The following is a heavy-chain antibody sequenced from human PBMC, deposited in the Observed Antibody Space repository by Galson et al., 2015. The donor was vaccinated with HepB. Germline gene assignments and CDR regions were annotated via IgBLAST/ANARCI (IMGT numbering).Heavy chain of an antibody. V-gene: IGHV1-2*02. CDR2: INPYNGGT. CDR3: ARARRIQLSTTPFDY. J-gene: IGHJ4*02. Sequence: SVKVSCKASGFSFTGYYIHWVRQAPGQGLEWLGWINPYNGGTNHAQNFQGRGTMTSDTSIRTAYMELSGLRFDDTAIYYCARARRIQLSTTPFDYWGQGALVTVSS. D-gene: IGHD5-18*01. CDR1: GFSFTGYY.